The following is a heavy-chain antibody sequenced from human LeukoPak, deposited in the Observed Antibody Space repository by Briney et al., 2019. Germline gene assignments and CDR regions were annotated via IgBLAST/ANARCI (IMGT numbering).Heavy chain of an antibody. CDR2: IYHSGST. CDR3: ARGVVVISSGDY. CDR1: SYSISSGYY. V-gene: IGHV4-38-2*01. D-gene: IGHD3-22*01. J-gene: IGHJ4*02. Sequence: SETLSLTCAVSSYSISSGYYWGWIRQPPGKGLEWIGSIYHSGSTYYNPSLKSRVTISVDTSKNQFSLKLSSVTAADTAVYYCARGVVVISSGDYWGQGTLATVSS.